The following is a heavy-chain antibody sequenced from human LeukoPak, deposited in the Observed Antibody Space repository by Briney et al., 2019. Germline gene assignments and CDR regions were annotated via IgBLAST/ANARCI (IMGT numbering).Heavy chain of an antibody. CDR3: ARDRSSTYDFWSGYSYYYYMDV. Sequence: ASVKVSCKVSGYTLTELSMHWVRQAPGQGLEWMGWISAYNGNTNYAQKLQGRVTMTTDTSTSTAYMELRSLRSDDTAVYYCARDRSSTYDFWSGYSYYYYMDVWGKGTTVTVSS. D-gene: IGHD3-3*01. J-gene: IGHJ6*03. V-gene: IGHV1-18*01. CDR2: ISAYNGNT. CDR1: GYTLTELS.